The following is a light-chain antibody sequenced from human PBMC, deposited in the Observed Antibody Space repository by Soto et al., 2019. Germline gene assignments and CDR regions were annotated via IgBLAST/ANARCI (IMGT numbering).Light chain of an antibody. CDR1: TGTVTTGLY. V-gene: IGLV7-46*01. CDR3: LLVYSGVVV. J-gene: IGLJ2*01. Sequence: QAVATQEPSLTVSPGGTVTLTCGSSTGTVTTGLYPYWFQQKPGQAPRTLIYDATNKHSWTPARFSGSLLGGKAALTLSGAQPEDEADYYCLLVYSGVVVFGGGTKLTVL. CDR2: DAT.